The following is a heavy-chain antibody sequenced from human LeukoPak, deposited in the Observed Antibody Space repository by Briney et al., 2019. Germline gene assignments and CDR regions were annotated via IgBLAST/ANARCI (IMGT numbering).Heavy chain of an antibody. CDR2: ISAYNGNT. CDR1: GYTFTSYG. CDR3: ARDYYGSGSYYCYY. D-gene: IGHD3-10*01. V-gene: IGHV1-18*01. J-gene: IGHJ4*02. Sequence: GASVKVSCKASGYTFTSYGISWVRQAPGQGLEWMGWISAYNGNTNYAQKFQGRVTITADESTSTAYMELSSLRSEDTAVYYCARDYYGSGSYYCYYWGQGTLVTVSS.